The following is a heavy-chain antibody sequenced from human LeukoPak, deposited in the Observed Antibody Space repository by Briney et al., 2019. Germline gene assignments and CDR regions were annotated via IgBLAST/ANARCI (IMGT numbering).Heavy chain of an antibody. D-gene: IGHD3-10*01. J-gene: IGHJ6*04. CDR1: GGSISSSSYY. CDR2: IYYSGST. Sequence: PLETLSLTCTVSGGSISSSSYYWGWIRQPPGKGLEWIGSIYYSGSTYYNPSLKSRVTISVDTSKNQFSLKLSSVTAADTAVYYCASGNAITMVRGVIIDSVDVWGKGTTVTVSS. CDR3: ASGNAITMVRGVIIDSVDV. V-gene: IGHV4-39*01.